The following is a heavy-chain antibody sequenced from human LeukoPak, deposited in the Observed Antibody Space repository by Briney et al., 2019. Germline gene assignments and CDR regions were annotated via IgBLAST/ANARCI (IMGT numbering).Heavy chain of an antibody. CDR1: GFTFSSYA. CDR2: ISGSGGST. J-gene: IGHJ4*02. Sequence: GGSLRLSCAASGFTFSSYAVSWVRQAPGKGLEWVSAISGSGGSTYYADSVKGRFTISRDNSKNTLYLQMNSLRAEDTAIYYCAKEIVVVVAATGDYWGQGTLVTVSS. V-gene: IGHV3-23*01. CDR3: AKEIVVVVAATGDY. D-gene: IGHD2-15*01.